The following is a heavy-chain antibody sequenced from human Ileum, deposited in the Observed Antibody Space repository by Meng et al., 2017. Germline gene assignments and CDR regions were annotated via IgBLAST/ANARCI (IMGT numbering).Heavy chain of an antibody. CDR2: ISASGTT. V-gene: IGHV4-61*02. CDR3: ARSSGTYYSWWFDP. D-gene: IGHD3-10*01. CDR1: GDSLSSGPDY. Sequence: QGQLQESGPGLGRPYQTLSLTCTVSGDSLSSGPDYWSWIRQPAGEGLEWLGRISASGTTNYNTSLNNRVTISLDTSKNQFSLKLSSVTAADTAVYYCARSSGTYYSWWFDPWGQGTLVTVSS. J-gene: IGHJ5*02.